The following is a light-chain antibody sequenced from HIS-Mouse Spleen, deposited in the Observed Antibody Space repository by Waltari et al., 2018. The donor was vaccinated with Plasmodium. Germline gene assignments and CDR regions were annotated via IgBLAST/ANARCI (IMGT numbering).Light chain of an antibody. CDR2: DDS. V-gene: IGLV3-21*03. CDR3: QVWDSSSDHVV. J-gene: IGLJ2*01. Sequence: SYVLTQPPSVSVAPGKTARITCGGNNIGSKSVHWYQQEPGQAPWLVVYDDSDRPSGNHERFSGSNSGNTATLTISRVEAGDEADYYCQVWDSSSDHVVFGGGTKLTVL. CDR1: NIGSKS.